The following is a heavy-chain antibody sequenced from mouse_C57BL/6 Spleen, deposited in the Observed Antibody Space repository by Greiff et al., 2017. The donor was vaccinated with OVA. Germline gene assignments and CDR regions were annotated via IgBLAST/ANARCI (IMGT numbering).Heavy chain of an antibody. CDR3: ARDNFLREAMDY. CDR2: IWTGGGT. J-gene: IGHJ4*01. CDR1: GFSLTSYA. V-gene: IGHV2-9-1*01. Sequence: VKLQESGPGLVAPSQSLSITCTISGFSLTSYAISWVRQPPGKGLEWLGVIWTGGGTNYNSAPKSRLSISNDNYKSHAFLKMDSLQTDDAARYYCARDNFLREAMDYWGQGTSVTVSS.